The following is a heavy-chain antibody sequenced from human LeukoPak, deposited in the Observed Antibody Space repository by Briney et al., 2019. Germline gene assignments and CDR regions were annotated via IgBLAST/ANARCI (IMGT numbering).Heavy chain of an antibody. J-gene: IGHJ5*02. CDR1: GFTFGRYW. V-gene: IGHV3-74*01. Sequence: GGSLRLSCAASGFTFGRYWMHWVRQVPGKGLVWVSRINSDGSSTRYADSVKGRFTISRDNAKNTLYLQMNSLRDDDTAVYYCASDLSRSFNWFDPWGQGTLVTVSS. D-gene: IGHD2/OR15-2a*01. CDR2: INSDGSST. CDR3: ASDLSRSFNWFDP.